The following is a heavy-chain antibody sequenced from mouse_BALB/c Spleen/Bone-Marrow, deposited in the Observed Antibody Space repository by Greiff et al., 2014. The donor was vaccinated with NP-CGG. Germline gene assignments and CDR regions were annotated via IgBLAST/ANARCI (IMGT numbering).Heavy chain of an antibody. V-gene: IGHV1-15*01. CDR1: GYTFTDYE. J-gene: IGHJ4*01. D-gene: IGHD2-14*01. CDR3: RAYYRYDGYAMDY. CDR2: IDPETGGT. Sequence: QVQLQQSGAELVRPGASVTLSCKASGYTFTDYEMHRVKQTPAHGLEWIGAIDPETGGTAYNQKFKGKATLTADKSSSTAYMELRSLTSEDSAVYYCRAYYRYDGYAMDYWGQGASVTVSS.